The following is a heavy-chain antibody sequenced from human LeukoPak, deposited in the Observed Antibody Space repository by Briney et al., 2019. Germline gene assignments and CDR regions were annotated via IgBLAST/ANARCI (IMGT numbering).Heavy chain of an antibody. Sequence: GGSLRLSCAASGFTFSDYYMSWIRQAPGNGLEWVSYISSSGSTIYYADSVKGRFTISRDNAKNSLYLQMNSLRAEDTAVYYCARVMDTDMEGTFDYWGQGTLVTVSS. CDR2: ISSSGSTI. CDR3: ARVMDTDMEGTFDY. D-gene: IGHD5-18*01. J-gene: IGHJ4*02. CDR1: GFTFSDYY. V-gene: IGHV3-11*01.